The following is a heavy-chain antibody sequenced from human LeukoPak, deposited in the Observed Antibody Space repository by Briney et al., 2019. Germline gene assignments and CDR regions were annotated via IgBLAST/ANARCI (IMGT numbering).Heavy chain of an antibody. CDR3: AKMGKTENHYGSGRFSYYYYMDV. Sequence: GGSLRLSCAASGFTFSTYGMHWVRQAPGKGLEWVAFIRSDGINKYADSVKGRFTISRDNSKNTLYLQMNSLRAEDTAVYYCAKMGKTENHYGSGRFSYYYYMDVWGKGTTVTISS. CDR2: IRSDGINK. J-gene: IGHJ6*03. V-gene: IGHV3-30*02. D-gene: IGHD3-10*01. CDR1: GFTFSTYG.